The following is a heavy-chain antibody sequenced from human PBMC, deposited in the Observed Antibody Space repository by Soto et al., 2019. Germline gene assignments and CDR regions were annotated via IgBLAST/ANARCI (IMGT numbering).Heavy chain of an antibody. CDR3: AAHGHCSSTSCYNGMDV. CDR1: GFTFTSSA. D-gene: IGHD2-2*02. Sequence: SVKVSCKASGFTFTSSAVQWVRQARGQRLEWIGWIVVGSGNTNYAQKFQERVTITRDMSTSTAYMELSSLRSEDTAVYYCAAHGHCSSTSCYNGMDVWGQGTTVTVSS. CDR2: IVVGSGNT. J-gene: IGHJ6*02. V-gene: IGHV1-58*01.